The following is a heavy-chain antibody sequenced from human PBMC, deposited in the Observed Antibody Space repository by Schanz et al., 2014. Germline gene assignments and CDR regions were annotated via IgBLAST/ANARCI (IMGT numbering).Heavy chain of an antibody. CDR3: ARDRLECGAECYSVEVFEI. Sequence: QVQLVQSGAEVKKPGASVKVSCKASGYTFTSYGISWVRQAPGQGLEWMGWISPYNGNTNYAPKVQGRVTVTTDTSTSTVYMELRSLRSDDTAVYYCARDRLECGAECYSVEVFEIWGQGTLVIVSS. CDR2: ISPYNGNT. J-gene: IGHJ4*02. D-gene: IGHD2-21*01. CDR1: GYTFTSYG. V-gene: IGHV1-18*01.